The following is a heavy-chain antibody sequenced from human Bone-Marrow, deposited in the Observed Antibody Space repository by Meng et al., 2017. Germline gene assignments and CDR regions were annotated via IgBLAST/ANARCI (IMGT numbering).Heavy chain of an antibody. V-gene: IGHV3-21*01. CDR1: GFTFSSYT. Sequence: GESLKISCAASGFTFSSYTMNWVRQAPGKGLEWVSNISSSSSYIYYADSVKGRFTISRDNAKKSLDLQMNSLRAEDTAVYYCARDRASKESSVWYFGHDYWGQGTLVTVSS. J-gene: IGHJ4*02. D-gene: IGHD6-19*01. CDR2: ISSSSSYI. CDR3: ARDRASKESSVWYFGHDY.